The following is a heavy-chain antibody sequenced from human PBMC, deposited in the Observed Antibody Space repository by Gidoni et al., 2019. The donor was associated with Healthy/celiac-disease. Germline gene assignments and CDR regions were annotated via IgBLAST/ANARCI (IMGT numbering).Heavy chain of an antibody. CDR3: ASLDIVLMVYAGDY. CDR1: GGSISSSSYY. Sequence: QLQLQESGPGLVKPSETLSLPCTVAGGSISSSSYYWGWIRQPPGKGLEWIGSIYYSGSTYYNPSLKSRVTISVDTSKNQFSLKLSSVTAADTAVYYCASLDIVLMVYAGDYWGQGTLVTVSS. D-gene: IGHD2-8*01. CDR2: IYYSGST. V-gene: IGHV4-39*01. J-gene: IGHJ4*02.